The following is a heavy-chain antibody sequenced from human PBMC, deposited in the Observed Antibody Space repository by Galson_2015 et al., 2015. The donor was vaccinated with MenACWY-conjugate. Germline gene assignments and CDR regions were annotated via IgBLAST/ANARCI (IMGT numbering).Heavy chain of an antibody. CDR2: IIPMFGTA. V-gene: IGHV1-69*13. D-gene: IGHD3-3*01. CDR3: ARDRSNDDYWSGFPGYYFDH. CDR1: GGTLSGYP. Sequence: SVKVSCKASGGTLSGYPVSWVRQAPGQGLEWMGGIIPMFGTANYAQKFKGRVSITADASTSTAYMELSSLRSEDTAVYYCARDRSNDDYWSGFPGYYFDHWGQGNLATVSS. J-gene: IGHJ4*02.